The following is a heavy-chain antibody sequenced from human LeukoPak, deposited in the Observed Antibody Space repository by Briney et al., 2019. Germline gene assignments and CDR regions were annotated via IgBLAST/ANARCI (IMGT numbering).Heavy chain of an antibody. CDR2: ISTSGST. CDR3: ARAQTTAATPYYFDY. D-gene: IGHD6-13*01. J-gene: IGHJ4*02. Sequence: SETLSLTCTVSGGSISSYYWSWIRQPAGKGLEWIGRISTSGSTNYNPSLKSRVTMSVDTSNNQFSLKLSSVTAADAAVYYCARAQTTAATPYYFDYWGQGTLVTVSS. V-gene: IGHV4-4*07. CDR1: GGSISSYY.